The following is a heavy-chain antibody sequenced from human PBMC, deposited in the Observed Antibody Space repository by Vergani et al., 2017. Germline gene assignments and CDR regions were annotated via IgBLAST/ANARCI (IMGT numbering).Heavy chain of an antibody. V-gene: IGHV4-34*01. Sequence: QVQLQQWGGGLLKPSETLSLTCVVNGGSFTSYHWTWIRQSPGEGLEGVGDIDHTGRADYNPALKSRLTMSVDKSRNQFSLTLNSVTATDTAIYFCARVNTETNGHLYYSYYMDVWGQGTAVTVS. CDR2: IDHTGRA. J-gene: IGHJ6*03. CDR3: ARVNTETNGHLYYSYYMDV. CDR1: GGSFTSYH. D-gene: IGHD4-11*01.